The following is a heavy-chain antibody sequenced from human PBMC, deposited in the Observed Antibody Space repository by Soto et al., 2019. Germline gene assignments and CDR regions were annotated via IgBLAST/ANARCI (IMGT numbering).Heavy chain of an antibody. V-gene: IGHV3-30*18. Sequence: GGSLRLSCAASGFTFSSYGMHWVRQAPGKGLEWVAVISYDGSNKYYADSVKGRFTISRDNSKNTLYLQMNSLRAEDTAVYYYAKSTAPLSSYYYGMDVWGQGTTVTVSS. CDR1: GFTFSSYG. CDR3: AKSTAPLSSYYYGMDV. CDR2: ISYDGSNK. D-gene: IGHD5-18*01. J-gene: IGHJ6*02.